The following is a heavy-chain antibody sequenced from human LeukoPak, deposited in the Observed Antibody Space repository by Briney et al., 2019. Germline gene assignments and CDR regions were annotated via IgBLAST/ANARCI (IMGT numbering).Heavy chain of an antibody. CDR1: GYTFTGYY. CDR3: ARSARAYCGGDCYPTIDY. Sequence: ASVKVSCKASGYTFTGYYMHWVRQAPGQGLEWMGWINPNSGGTNYAQKFQGRVTMTRDTSIGTAYMELSRLRSDDTAVYYCARSARAYCGGDCYPTIDYWGQGTLVTVSS. D-gene: IGHD2-21*02. CDR2: INPNSGGT. J-gene: IGHJ4*02. V-gene: IGHV1-2*02.